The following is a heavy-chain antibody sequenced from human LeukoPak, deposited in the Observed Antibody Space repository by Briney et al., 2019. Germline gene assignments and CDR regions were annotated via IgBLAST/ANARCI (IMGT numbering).Heavy chain of an antibody. D-gene: IGHD4-17*01. CDR1: RFTFDDYA. CDR2: ISGDGGST. Sequence: PGGSLRLSCAASRFTFDDYAMHWVRQAPGKGLEWVSLISGDGGSTYYADSVKGRFTISRDNSKNSLYLQMNSLRTEDTALYYCAKDDECGDPPPPLDYWGQGTLVTVSS. V-gene: IGHV3-43*02. CDR3: AKDDECGDPPPPLDY. J-gene: IGHJ4*02.